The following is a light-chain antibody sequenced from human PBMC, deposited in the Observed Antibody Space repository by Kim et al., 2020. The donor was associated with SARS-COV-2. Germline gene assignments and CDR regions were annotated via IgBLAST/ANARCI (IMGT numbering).Light chain of an antibody. J-gene: IGLJ3*02. CDR1: ALPKQY. V-gene: IGLV3-25*03. CDR2: KDS. CDR3: QSADSSGTLEV. Sequence: SYELTQPPSVSVSPGQTARITCSGDALPKQYAYWYQQKPGQAPVLVIYKDSERPSGIPERFSGSSSGTTVTLTISGVQAEDEADYYCQSADSSGTLEVFGGGTQLTFL.